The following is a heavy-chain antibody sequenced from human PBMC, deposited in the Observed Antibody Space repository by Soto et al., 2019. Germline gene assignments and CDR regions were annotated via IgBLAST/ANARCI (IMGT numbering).Heavy chain of an antibody. CDR1: GFTLINYG. V-gene: IGHV3-23*01. CDR3: AKIRTSGGIDY. CDR2: ISGDGADT. Sequence: PGGSLRLSCAASGFTLINYGMTWVRQAPGKELEKVTSISGDGADTFYLDYVKGRFTILRDNSKNTMNLQMISLSAEDMAVYYCAKIRTSGGIDYWGQGALVTVSS. D-gene: IGHD1-1*01. J-gene: IGHJ4*02.